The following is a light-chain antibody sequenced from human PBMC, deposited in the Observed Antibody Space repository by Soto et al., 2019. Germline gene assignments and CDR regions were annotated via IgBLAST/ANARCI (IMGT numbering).Light chain of an antibody. CDR3: QKSDSSAIFV. V-gene: IGKV1-27*01. CDR1: QAIPNY. J-gene: IGKJ3*01. CDR2: AAS. Sequence: DIQMTQSPSSLSASIGDTVTITCRASQAIPNYVAWYQQKPGKVPKLLIYAASSLHLGVPSRFSGSGSGTDFTLTISSLQPEDVATYYCQKSDSSAIFVFGPGTNVNIK.